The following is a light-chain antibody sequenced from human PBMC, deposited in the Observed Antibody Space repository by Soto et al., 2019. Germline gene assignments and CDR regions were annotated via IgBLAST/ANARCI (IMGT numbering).Light chain of an antibody. Sequence: PGERATLSCRASQSFSSYLAWYQQKPGQAPRLLIYDASNRATGIPARFSGSGSGTDFTLTISSLEPEDFAVYYCQQRSNLLTFGGGTKVEIK. CDR2: DAS. V-gene: IGKV3-11*01. CDR1: QSFSSY. CDR3: QQRSNLLT. J-gene: IGKJ4*01.